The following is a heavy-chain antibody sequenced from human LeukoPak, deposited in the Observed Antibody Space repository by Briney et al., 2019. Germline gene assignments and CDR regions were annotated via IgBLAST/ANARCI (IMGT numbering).Heavy chain of an antibody. CDR3: ARGGTTVAGTFWFDP. V-gene: IGHV4-61*01. J-gene: IGHJ5*02. CDR1: GGSVSSGSYY. CDR2: IYYSGST. Sequence: SETLSLTCTVSGGSVSSGSYYWSWIRQPPGKGLEWIGYIYYSGSTNYNPPLKSRVTISVDKSKNQFSLKLSSVTAADTAMYYCARGGTTVAGTFWFDPWGQGTLVTVSS. D-gene: IGHD6-19*01.